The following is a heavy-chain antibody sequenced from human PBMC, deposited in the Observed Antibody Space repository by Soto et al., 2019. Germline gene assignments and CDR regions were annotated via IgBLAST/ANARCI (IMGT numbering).Heavy chain of an antibody. CDR2: IYYSGST. CDR1: GGSISSYS. CDR3: ARDVTGDKGTFDY. J-gene: IGHJ4*02. V-gene: IGHV4-59*01. D-gene: IGHD7-27*01. Sequence: SETLSLTCTVSGGSISSYSWSWIRQPPGKGLEWIGYIYYSGSTNYNPSLKSRVNISVDTSKNQFSLKLSSVTAADTAVYYCARDVTGDKGTFDYWGQGTLVTVSS.